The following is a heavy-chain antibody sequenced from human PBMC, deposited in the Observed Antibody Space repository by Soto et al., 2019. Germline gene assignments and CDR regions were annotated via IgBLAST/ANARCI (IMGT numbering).Heavy chain of an antibody. Sequence: KQSQTLSLTCTVSGGSISSYYWSWIRQPPGKGLEWIGYIYYSGSTNYNPSLKSRVTISVDTSKNQFSLKLSSVTAADTAVYYCARVLATNLPKPYYYDSSGYYPDAFDIWGQGTMVTVSS. CDR3: ARVLATNLPKPYYYDSSGYYPDAFDI. CDR2: IYYSGST. D-gene: IGHD3-22*01. J-gene: IGHJ3*02. V-gene: IGHV4-59*01. CDR1: GGSISSYY.